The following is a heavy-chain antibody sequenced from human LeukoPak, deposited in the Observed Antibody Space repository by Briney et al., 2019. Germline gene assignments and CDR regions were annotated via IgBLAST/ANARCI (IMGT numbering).Heavy chain of an antibody. CDR2: IYYSGST. D-gene: IGHD3-22*01. CDR1: GGSISSSNW. Sequence: PSETLSLTCAVSGGSISSSNWWSWVRQPPGKGLEWIGYIYYSGSTNYNPSLKSRVTISVDTSKNQFSLKLGSVTAADAAVYYCARGGHYYDSSGYFLSHYFDYWGQGTLVTVSS. CDR3: ARGGHYYDSSGYFLSHYFDY. J-gene: IGHJ4*02. V-gene: IGHV4-4*02.